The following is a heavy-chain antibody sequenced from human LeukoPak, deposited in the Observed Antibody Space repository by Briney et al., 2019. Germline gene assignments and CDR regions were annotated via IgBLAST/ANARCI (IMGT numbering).Heavy chain of an antibody. J-gene: IGHJ4*02. Sequence: ETLSLTCTVYGGSTSSSGYYWGWIRKPQGKGLEWIGSIYYSGSTYYNPSLKSRVTISVDTSKNQFSLKLSSVTAADTAVYYCARRNYYDSSGYYFDYWGQGTLVTVSS. V-gene: IGHV4-39*01. CDR1: GGSTSSSGYY. CDR2: IYYSGST. D-gene: IGHD3-22*01. CDR3: ARRNYYDSSGYYFDY.